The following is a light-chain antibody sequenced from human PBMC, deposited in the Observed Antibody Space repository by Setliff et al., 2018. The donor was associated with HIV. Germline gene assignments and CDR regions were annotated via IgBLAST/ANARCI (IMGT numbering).Light chain of an antibody. CDR2: DVT. CDR3: SSFAGKDNLI. CDR1: SSDIGRYNS. J-gene: IGLJ6*01. Sequence: QSALTQPHSASGSPGQSVTISCTGSSSDIGRYNSVSWYQQHPDKAPKLIIFDVTARPSGVPDRFSGSKSAITASLTISGLQRDDEADYFCSSFAGKDNLIFGSGTKV. V-gene: IGLV2-8*01.